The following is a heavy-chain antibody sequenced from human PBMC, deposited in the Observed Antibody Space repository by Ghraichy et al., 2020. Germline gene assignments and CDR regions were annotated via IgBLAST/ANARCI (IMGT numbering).Heavy chain of an antibody. D-gene: IGHD2-15*01. CDR1: GFTFTNFG. J-gene: IGHJ5*02. CDR3: ARDPNRWSGT. Sequence: GGSLRLSCATSGFTFTNFGMIWVRQAPGKGLECVAAIRASGSEASYAESVKGRFTISRDDSQSTLYLQMNSLRAEDTAEYYCARDPNRWSGTWGRGTPVTVSS. V-gene: IGHV3-23*01. CDR2: IRASGSEA.